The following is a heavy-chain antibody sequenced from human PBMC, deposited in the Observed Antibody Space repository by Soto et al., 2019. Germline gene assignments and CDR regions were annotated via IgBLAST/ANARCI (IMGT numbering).Heavy chain of an antibody. CDR2: IRSKANSYAT. CDR3: TWSGMDV. V-gene: IGHV3-73*01. J-gene: IGHJ6*02. CDR1: GFTFSGSA. Sequence: EVQLVESGGGLVQPGGSLKLSCAASGFTFSGSAMHWVRQASGKGLEWVGRIRSKANSYATAYAASVKGRFTISRDDSRNRAYLQMNSLKTEDTAVYYCTWSGMDVWGQGTTVTVSS.